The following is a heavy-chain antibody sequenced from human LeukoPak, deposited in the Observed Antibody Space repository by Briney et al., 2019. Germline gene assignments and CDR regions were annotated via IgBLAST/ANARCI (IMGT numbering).Heavy chain of an antibody. Sequence: SETLSLTCSVAGGSISSHYWSWIRQPPWKGLEWIGYIHYSGGTNYNPSLKSRVTVSVDTAQNQFSLNLTSVTAADTAVYYCARLVGGLYYFDYWGQGTLVTVSA. CDR2: IHYSGGT. V-gene: IGHV4-59*08. D-gene: IGHD1-26*01. CDR1: GGSISSHY. J-gene: IGHJ4*02. CDR3: ARLVGGLYYFDY.